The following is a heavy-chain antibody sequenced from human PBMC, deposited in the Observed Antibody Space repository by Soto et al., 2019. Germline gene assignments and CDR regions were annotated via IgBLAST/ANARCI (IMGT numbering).Heavy chain of an antibody. CDR1: GFTFSSYA. V-gene: IGHV3-23*01. D-gene: IGHD6-19*01. J-gene: IGHJ4*02. CDR3: AKARGWYRAVSSLDY. Sequence: EVQLLESGGGLVQPGGSLRLSCAASGFTFSSYAMSWVRQAPGKGLEWVSAISGSGGSTYYADSVNGRFTISRDNSKNTLYLQMNSLRAEDTAVYYCAKARGWYRAVSSLDYWGQGTLVTVSS. CDR2: ISGSGGST.